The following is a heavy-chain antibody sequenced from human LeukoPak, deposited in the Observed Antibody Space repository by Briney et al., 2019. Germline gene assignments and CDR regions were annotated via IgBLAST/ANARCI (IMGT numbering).Heavy chain of an antibody. Sequence: SETLSLTCTVSGGSISTYYWSWIRQPPGKGLEWIGYIHYSGSTNYNPSLKSRVTIAIDTSKNQFSLRLRSVTAADTAMYYCARHYGPWGQGTLVTVSS. CDR3: ARHYGP. V-gene: IGHV4-59*01. CDR1: GGSISTYY. CDR2: IHYSGST. J-gene: IGHJ5*02. D-gene: IGHD3-16*01.